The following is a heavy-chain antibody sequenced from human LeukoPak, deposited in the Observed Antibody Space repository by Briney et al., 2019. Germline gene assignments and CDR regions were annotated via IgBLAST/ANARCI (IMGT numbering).Heavy chain of an antibody. CDR1: GGSISNYY. D-gene: IGHD4-11*01. Sequence: SETLSLTCTVSGGSISNYYWSWIRQPPGKGLEWIGFIYYSGSTNYNPSLKSRVTISVETSKNQFSLKLSSVTAADTAVYYCAGYGNYWDWYFDLWGRGTLVTVSS. CDR2: IYYSGST. V-gene: IGHV4-59*01. J-gene: IGHJ2*01. CDR3: AGYGNYWDWYFDL.